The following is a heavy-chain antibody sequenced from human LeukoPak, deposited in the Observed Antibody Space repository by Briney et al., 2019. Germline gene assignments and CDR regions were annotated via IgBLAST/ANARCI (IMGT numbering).Heavy chain of an antibody. D-gene: IGHD2-15*01. CDR1: GGSFSGYY. J-gene: IGHJ6*03. V-gene: IGHV4-34*01. Sequence: SETLSLTCAVYGGSFSGYYWSWIRQPPGKGLEWIGEINHSGSTNYNPSLKSRVTISVDTSKNQFSLKLSSVTAADTAVYYCARGLYCSGGSCYGYYYYYYYMDVWGKGTTVTVSS. CDR3: ARGLYCSGGSCYGYYYYYYYMDV. CDR2: INHSGST.